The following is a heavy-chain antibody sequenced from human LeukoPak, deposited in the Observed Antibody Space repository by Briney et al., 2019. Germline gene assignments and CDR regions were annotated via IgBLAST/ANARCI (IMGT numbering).Heavy chain of an antibody. CDR3: ARDVIAAGDNWFDP. CDR1: GYTFTSYG. V-gene: IGHV1-18*01. Sequence: ASVKVSCKASGYTFTSYGISWVRQAPGQGLEWIGWISAYNGNTNYAQKLQGRVTMTTDTSTSTAYMELRSLRSDDTAVYYCARDVIAAGDNWFDPWGQGTLVTVSS. D-gene: IGHD6-13*01. CDR2: ISAYNGNT. J-gene: IGHJ5*02.